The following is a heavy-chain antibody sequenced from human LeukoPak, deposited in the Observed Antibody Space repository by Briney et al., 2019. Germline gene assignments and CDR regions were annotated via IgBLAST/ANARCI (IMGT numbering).Heavy chain of an antibody. CDR1: GFTVSSNY. Sequence: GGSLRLSCAASGFTVSSNYMSWVRQAPGKGLEWVLVIYSGGSTYYADSVKGRFTISRDNSKNTLYLQMNSLRAEDTAVYYCARVPHSRYYDSRGTFDYWGQGTLVTVSS. D-gene: IGHD3-22*01. CDR2: IYSGGST. J-gene: IGHJ4*02. CDR3: ARVPHSRYYDSRGTFDY. V-gene: IGHV3-66*01.